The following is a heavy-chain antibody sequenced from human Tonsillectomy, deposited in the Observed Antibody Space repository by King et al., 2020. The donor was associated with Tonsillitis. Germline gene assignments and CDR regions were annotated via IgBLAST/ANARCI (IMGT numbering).Heavy chain of an antibody. CDR3: ARGARVRGVIITHYYYGMDV. V-gene: IGHV3-66*01. J-gene: IGHJ6*02. CDR2: IYSGGST. CDR1: GFTVSSNY. D-gene: IGHD3-10*01. Sequence: VQPVESGGGLVQPGGSLRLSCAASGFTVSSNYMSWVRQAPGKGLEWVSVIYSGGSTYYADSVKGRFTISRDNSKNTLYLQMNSLRAEDTAVYYCARGARVRGVIITHYYYGMDVWGQGTTVTVSS.